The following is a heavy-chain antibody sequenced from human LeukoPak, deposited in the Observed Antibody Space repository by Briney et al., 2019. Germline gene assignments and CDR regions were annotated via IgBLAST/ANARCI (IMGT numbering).Heavy chain of an antibody. V-gene: IGHV1-2*02. J-gene: IGHJ5*02. CDR3: ARVPGYSSDKRSLSWFDP. Sequence: ASVKVSCKASGYTFTGYYIHWVRQAPGQGLEWMGWINPNSGDTTSAQRFQGGVTMTRDTSLNTAYMELSRLTSDDTAVYYCARVPGYSSDKRSLSWFDPWGQGSLVTVSS. CDR2: INPNSGDT. CDR1: GYTFTGYY. D-gene: IGHD6-19*01.